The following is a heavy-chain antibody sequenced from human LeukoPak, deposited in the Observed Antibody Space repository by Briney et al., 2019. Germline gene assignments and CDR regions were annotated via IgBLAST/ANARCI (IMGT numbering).Heavy chain of an antibody. J-gene: IGHJ4*02. V-gene: IGHV3-7*01. Sequence: GGSLRLSCAATGFTFSTYWMNWVRQAPGKGLEWVANIKQDGGEKHYVDSVKGRFTISRDNAKSSLYLQMNSLRAEDTAVYYCASPYCSSTSCSTLHDYWGQGTLVTVSS. CDR2: IKQDGGEK. D-gene: IGHD2-2*01. CDR3: ASPYCSSTSCSTLHDY. CDR1: GFTFSTYW.